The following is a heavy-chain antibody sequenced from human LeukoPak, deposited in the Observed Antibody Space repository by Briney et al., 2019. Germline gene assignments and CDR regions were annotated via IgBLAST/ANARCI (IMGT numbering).Heavy chain of an antibody. CDR1: GGSISSYY. D-gene: IGHD6-13*01. J-gene: IGHJ3*01. V-gene: IGHV4-59*01. Sequence: SETLSLTCTVSGGSISSYYWSWVRQPPGKGLEGIGFVYYTGRTNYSPSLKSRVTISVDTSKNQFSLKLRSVTAADTAVYYCARISSSNWYNERGAFDVWGQGTMVTVSS. CDR3: ARISSSNWYNERGAFDV. CDR2: VYYTGRT.